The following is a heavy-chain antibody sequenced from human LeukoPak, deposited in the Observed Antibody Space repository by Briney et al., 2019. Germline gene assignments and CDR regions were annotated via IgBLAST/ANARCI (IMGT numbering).Heavy chain of an antibody. Sequence: GGSLRLSCAASGFTFSSYWMSWVRQAPGKGLEWVANIKGDGSEKYYVDSVKGRFSISRDNAKNFLYLQMNSLRAEDTAVYYCARDPYSGNYGNYYYYYMDVRGKGTTVTISS. D-gene: IGHD1-26*01. CDR3: ARDPYSGNYGNYYYYYMDV. V-gene: IGHV3-7*01. CDR2: IKGDGSEK. CDR1: GFTFSSYW. J-gene: IGHJ6*03.